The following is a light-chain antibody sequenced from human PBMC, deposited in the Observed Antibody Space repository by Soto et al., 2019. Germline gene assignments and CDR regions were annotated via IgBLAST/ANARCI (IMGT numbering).Light chain of an antibody. V-gene: IGLV2-14*01. J-gene: IGLJ1*01. CDR1: SRDVGGYNY. CDR2: DVS. Sequence: QSVLTQPASVSGSPGQSITISCTGTSRDVGGYNYVSWYQKHPGRAPQLLVHDVSTRPSGVSYRFSGSKSGNTAFLTISGLQAEDEADYYCISYTISSLYVVGTGTKVTV. CDR3: ISYTISSLYV.